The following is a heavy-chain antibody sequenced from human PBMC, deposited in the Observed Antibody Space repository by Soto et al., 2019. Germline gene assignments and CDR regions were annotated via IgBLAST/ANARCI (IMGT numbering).Heavy chain of an antibody. V-gene: IGHV3-74*01. CDR1: GFTFRSYF. J-gene: IGHJ6*02. CDR3: EKENWYSMDV. CDR2: VTGDGSTT. D-gene: IGHD1-20*01. Sequence: EVQLVESGGGSVQPGGSLRLSCAASGFTFRSYFMAWVRQAPGKGLVLVSQVTGDGSTTNYEESVRGRFTISRDNAKNTLYLQMNSLRDEDTAIYYCEKENWYSMDVWGQGTTVTVSS.